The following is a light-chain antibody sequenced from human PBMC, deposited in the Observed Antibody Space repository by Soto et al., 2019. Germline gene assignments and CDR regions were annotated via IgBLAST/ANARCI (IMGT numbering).Light chain of an antibody. CDR1: QSVSSSY. CDR2: GAS. J-gene: IGKJ5*01. Sequence: EIVLTQSPGTLSLSPGERATISCRASQSVSSSYLAWYQQKPGQAPRLLIYGASSRATGIPDRFSGSGSGTDFTLTISRLEPEDFAVYYCQRYGSSITFGQGTRLEIK. CDR3: QRYGSSIT. V-gene: IGKV3-20*01.